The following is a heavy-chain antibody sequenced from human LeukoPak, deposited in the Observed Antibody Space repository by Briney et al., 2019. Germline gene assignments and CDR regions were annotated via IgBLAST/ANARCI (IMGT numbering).Heavy chain of an antibody. J-gene: IGHJ3*02. V-gene: IGHV3-49*03. Sequence: GGSLRLSCTASGFTFGDYAMSWFRQAPGKGLEWVGFIRSKAYGGTTEYAASVKGRFTIPRDDSKSIAYLQMNSLKTEDTAVYYCTRDCSSTSCYDAFDIWGQGTMVTVSS. D-gene: IGHD2-2*01. CDR1: GFTFGDYA. CDR3: TRDCSSTSCYDAFDI. CDR2: IRSKAYGGTT.